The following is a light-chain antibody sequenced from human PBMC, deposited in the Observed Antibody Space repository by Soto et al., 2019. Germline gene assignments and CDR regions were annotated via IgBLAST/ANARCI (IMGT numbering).Light chain of an antibody. V-gene: IGLV4-69*01. Sequence: QLVLTQSPSASASLGASVKLTCTLSSGHSSYAIAWHQQQPEKGPRYLMKLDSDGSHTKGDAIPDRFSGSSSGAERYLTXXXXXXXXXXDYYCQTWGTGIHVVFGGGTKLTVL. CDR3: QTWGTGIHVV. J-gene: IGLJ2*01. CDR1: SGHSSYA. CDR2: LDSDGSH.